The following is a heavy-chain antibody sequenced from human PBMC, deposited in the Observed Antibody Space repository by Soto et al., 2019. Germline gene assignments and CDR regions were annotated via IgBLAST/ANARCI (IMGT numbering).Heavy chain of an antibody. CDR3: AKDWYFGSTIFGLMFDY. V-gene: IGHV3-23*01. Sequence: GGSLRLSCAASGFTFSSYAMSWVRQAPGKGLEWVSAISGSGGSTNYADSVKGRFTISRDNSKNTLYPQMTSLRAEDTAVYYCAKDWYFGSTIFGLMFDYWGQGTLVTVSS. CDR2: ISGSGGST. CDR1: GFTFSSYA. J-gene: IGHJ4*02. D-gene: IGHD3-3*01.